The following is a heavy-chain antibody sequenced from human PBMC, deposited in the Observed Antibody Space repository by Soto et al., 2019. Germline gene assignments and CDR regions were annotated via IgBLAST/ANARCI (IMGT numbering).Heavy chain of an antibody. CDR2: INAGNGNT. CDR3: AREKADIVLMVYAD. J-gene: IGHJ3*01. CDR1: GYTFTSYA. V-gene: IGHV1-3*01. D-gene: IGHD2-8*01. Sequence: ASVKVSCKASGYTFTSYAMHCVRQAPGQMLEWMGWINAGNGNTKYSQKFQGRVTITRDTSASTAYMELSSLRSEDTAVYYCAREKADIVLMVYADWGQGTMVTVSS.